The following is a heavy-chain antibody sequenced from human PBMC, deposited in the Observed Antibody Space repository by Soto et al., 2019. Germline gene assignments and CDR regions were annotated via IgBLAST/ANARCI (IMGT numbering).Heavy chain of an antibody. V-gene: IGHV2-5*02. Sequence: QITLKESGPTLVKPTQTLTLTCTFSGFSLSTSGVGVGWIRQPPGNALEWLALIYWDDDKRYSPSLKSRLTITKDTSKNQVVLTMTNMDPVDTATYYCAHILWFGELPHHWGQGTLVTVSS. D-gene: IGHD3-10*01. CDR2: IYWDDDK. J-gene: IGHJ5*02. CDR1: GFSLSTSGVG. CDR3: AHILWFGELPHH.